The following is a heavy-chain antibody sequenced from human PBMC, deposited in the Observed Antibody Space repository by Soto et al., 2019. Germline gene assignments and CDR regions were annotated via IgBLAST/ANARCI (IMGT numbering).Heavy chain of an antibody. CDR1: AYSFSNNW. Sequence: GESMKISCKVSAYSFSNNWIGWVRQMPVKGLEWMGVIYPGDSDTRYSPSFQGLVSISVDKSKSAAYLQWSSLKASDTAMYYCATTGTTGYYFDNWGQGTLVIVSS. CDR2: IYPGDSDT. D-gene: IGHD1-1*01. J-gene: IGHJ4*02. V-gene: IGHV5-51*06. CDR3: ATTGTTGYYFDN.